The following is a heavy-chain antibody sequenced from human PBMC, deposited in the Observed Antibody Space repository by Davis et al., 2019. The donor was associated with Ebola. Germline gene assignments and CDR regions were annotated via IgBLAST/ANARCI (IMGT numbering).Heavy chain of an antibody. J-gene: IGHJ4*02. Sequence: MPSETLSLTRTVSNGSISDSYWSWIRQPPGRGPEWIGYIQHSGNTHYNPSLASRVTISIHTSKNEFSLKLTSVTAADTAVYYCARLRDSSGYSINYFDYWGQGTLVTVSS. CDR1: NGSISDSY. V-gene: IGHV4-59*01. CDR3: ARLRDSSGYSINYFDY. D-gene: IGHD3-22*01. CDR2: IQHSGNT.